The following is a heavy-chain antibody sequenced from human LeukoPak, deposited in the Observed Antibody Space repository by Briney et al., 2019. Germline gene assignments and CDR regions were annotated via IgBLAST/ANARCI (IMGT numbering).Heavy chain of an antibody. CDR1: GFTFSSYG. CDR2: ISYDGSNK. CDR3: ATVSMYIPFDY. V-gene: IGHV3-33*05. Sequence: GGSLRLSCAASGFTFSSYGMHWVRQAPGKGLEWVAVISYDGSNKYYADSVKGRFTISRDNSKNTLYLQMNSLRAEDTAVYYCATVSMYIPFDYWGQGTLVTVSS. D-gene: IGHD1-14*01. J-gene: IGHJ4*02.